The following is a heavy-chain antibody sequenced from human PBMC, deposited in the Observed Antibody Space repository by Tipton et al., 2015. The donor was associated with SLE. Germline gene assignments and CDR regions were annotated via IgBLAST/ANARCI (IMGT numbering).Heavy chain of an antibody. CDR2: ISGSGGST. D-gene: IGHD6-13*01. V-gene: IGHV3-23*01. CDR3: ARVVIAAPHYFDN. Sequence: SLRLSCAASGFTFSSYAMSWVRQAPGKGLEWVSAISGSGGSTYYADSVKGRFTISRDDAKNSLYLQMNSLRAEDTAVYYCARVVIAAPHYFDNWGPGTLVTVSS. CDR1: GFTFSSYA. J-gene: IGHJ4*02.